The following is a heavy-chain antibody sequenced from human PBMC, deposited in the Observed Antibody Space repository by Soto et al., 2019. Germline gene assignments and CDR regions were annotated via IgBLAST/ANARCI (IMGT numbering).Heavy chain of an antibody. CDR3: ARLQTTRQYSSSPGDY. CDR1: GGSFSGYY. J-gene: IGHJ4*02. V-gene: IGHV4-34*01. D-gene: IGHD6-6*01. Sequence: SETLSLTCAVYGGSFSGYYWSWIRQPPGKGLEWIGEINHSGSTNYNPSLKSRVTISVDTSKNQFSLKLSSVTAADTAVYYCARLQTTRQYSSSPGDYWGQGTLVTVSS. CDR2: INHSGST.